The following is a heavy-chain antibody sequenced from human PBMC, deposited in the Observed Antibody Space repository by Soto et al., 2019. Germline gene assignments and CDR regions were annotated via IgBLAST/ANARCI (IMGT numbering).Heavy chain of an antibody. D-gene: IGHD6-25*01. CDR1: GFPFSSYA. J-gene: IGHJ4*02. V-gene: IGHV3-23*01. CDR2: ISGSGGST. Sequence: EVQRLESGGGVVQPGGSLRLSCAASGFPFSSYAMSWVRRAPGKRLEWVSAISGSGGSTYYAGSVQGRFTISRDNSKNTLYLQMNSLRAEDTAVYYCAKVRSYRLPEFEYWGQGPLVTVSS. CDR3: AKVRSYRLPEFEY.